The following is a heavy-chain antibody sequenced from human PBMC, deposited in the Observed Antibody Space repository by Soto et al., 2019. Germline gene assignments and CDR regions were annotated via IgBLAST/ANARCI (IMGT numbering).Heavy chain of an antibody. CDR2: ISSNGGTT. CDR3: VRRVSGNDDY. Sequence: EVLLAETGGGMVQPGGSLRLSCVASGFTFSSYDMHWVRQAPGKGLEYVSSISSNGGTTYYGNSVKGRFTISRDNSKNTLYLQMGSLRAEDMSVYYCVRRVSGNDDYWGQGSLVTVSS. CDR1: GFTFSSYD. V-gene: IGHV3-64*01. J-gene: IGHJ4*02. D-gene: IGHD1-1*01.